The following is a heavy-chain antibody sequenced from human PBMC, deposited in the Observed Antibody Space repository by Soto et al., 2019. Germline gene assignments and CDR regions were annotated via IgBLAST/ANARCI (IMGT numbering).Heavy chain of an antibody. J-gene: IGHJ6*03. V-gene: IGHV4-4*08. CDR2: IHFSGST. Sequence: PSETLSLTCTVSGGSISNYYWSWIRQSPGKGLEWIGYIHFSGSTYYNPSLKSRVTISVDTSKNQFSLKLSSVTAADTAVYYCARARADYYYMDVWGKGTTVTVSS. D-gene: IGHD1-26*01. CDR1: GGSISNYY. CDR3: ARARADYYYMDV.